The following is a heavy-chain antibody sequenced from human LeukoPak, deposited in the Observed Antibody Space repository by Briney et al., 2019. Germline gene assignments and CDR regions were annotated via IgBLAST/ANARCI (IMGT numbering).Heavy chain of an antibody. D-gene: IGHD1-26*01. J-gene: IGHJ4*02. Sequence: SETLYLTCTVSGGSISSHYWSWIRQPPGKGLEWVGYIYYSGSTSYNPSLKSRVTISVDTSKNQFSLKLSSVTAADTAVYYCARYKQWELPYYFDYWGQGTLVTVSS. CDR1: GGSISSHY. CDR2: IYYSGST. V-gene: IGHV4-59*11. CDR3: ARYKQWELPYYFDY.